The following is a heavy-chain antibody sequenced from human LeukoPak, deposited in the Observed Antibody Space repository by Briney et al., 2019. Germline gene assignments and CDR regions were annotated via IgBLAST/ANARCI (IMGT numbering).Heavy chain of an antibody. V-gene: IGHV3-53*04. Sequence: GGSLRLSCAASGFTVRNNHMSWVRQAPGKGLEWVSVIDSRDNTYHADSVKGRFTISRHTSKNTLYRQMNSLRAEDTAVYYCARESTPLRGAFDPWGPGTLVTVSS. CDR3: ARESTPLRGAFDP. J-gene: IGHJ5*02. CDR2: IDSRDNT. CDR1: GFTVRNNH. D-gene: IGHD5-24*01.